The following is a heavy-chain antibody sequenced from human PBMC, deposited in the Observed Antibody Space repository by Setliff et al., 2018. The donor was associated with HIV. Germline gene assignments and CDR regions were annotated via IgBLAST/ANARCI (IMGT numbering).Heavy chain of an antibody. CDR2: IYPTDSHT. V-gene: IGHV5-51*01. CDR3: ARGAVSVDS. J-gene: IGHJ4*02. D-gene: IGHD4-4*01. Sequence: GESLKISCKGSGYSFTNYWIGWVRQTPEKGLEWVGVIYPTDSHTTYSPSFQGRVTISVDMSISTAYLQWSSLKASDTAIYFCARGAVSVDSWGQGTLVTVSS. CDR1: GYSFTNYW.